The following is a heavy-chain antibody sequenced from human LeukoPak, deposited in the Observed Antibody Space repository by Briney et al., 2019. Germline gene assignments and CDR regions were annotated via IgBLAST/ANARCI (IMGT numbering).Heavy chain of an antibody. J-gene: IGHJ4*02. V-gene: IGHV4-59*01. Sequence: LETLSLTCTVSGGSISSYYWSWIRQPPGKGLEWIGYISNSGSTNNNPSLKSRLTMSIDTSKNQFSLRLNSVTAADTAVYYCARAGSGYSFDNWGQGRLVTVSS. CDR1: GGSISSYY. CDR3: ARAGSGYSFDN. CDR2: ISNSGST. D-gene: IGHD3-22*01.